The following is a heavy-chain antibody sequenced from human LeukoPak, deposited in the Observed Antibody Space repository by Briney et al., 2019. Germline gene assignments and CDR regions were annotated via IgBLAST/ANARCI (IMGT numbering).Heavy chain of an antibody. Sequence: GGSLTLSCAACGFTFSSYGMLWLRPAPGMGLVGVSYISSSGSTIYYADSVKGRFTISRDNAKNSLYLQMNSLRAEDTAVYYCAELGITMIGGVWGKGTTVTISS. CDR3: AELGITMIGGV. J-gene: IGHJ6*04. CDR1: GFTFSSYG. V-gene: IGHV3-48*04. CDR2: ISSSGSTI. D-gene: IGHD3-10*02.